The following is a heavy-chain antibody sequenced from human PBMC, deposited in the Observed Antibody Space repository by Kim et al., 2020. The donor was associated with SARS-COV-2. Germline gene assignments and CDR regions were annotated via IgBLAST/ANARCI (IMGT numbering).Heavy chain of an antibody. CDR3: ARWVRHVETPIHPAGHAAFDV. CDR1: GDSVSNGAVS. CDR2: TSYRSYWET. J-gene: IGHJ6*02. V-gene: IGHV6-1*01. Sequence: SQTLSLTCAISGDSVSNGAVSWNWIRQSPSRGLEWLGLTSYRSYWETYSAVSVKGRITINPDASKNQFFLQLNSMTPEDTAVYYCARWVRHVETPIHPAGHAAFDVWGQGTTVTVSS. D-gene: IGHD5-18*01.